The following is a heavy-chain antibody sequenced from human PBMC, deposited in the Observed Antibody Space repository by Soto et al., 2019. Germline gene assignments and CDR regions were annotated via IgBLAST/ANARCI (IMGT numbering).Heavy chain of an antibody. D-gene: IGHD3-10*01. CDR1: GFTFSSYG. Sequence: GGSLRLSCAASGFTFSSYGMHWVRQAPGKGLEWVAVIWYDGSNKYYADSVKGRFTLSRDNSKNTLYLQMNSLRAEDTAVYYCAIEGLADRANWYDPSGQGTLVPVSS. CDR2: IWYDGSNK. J-gene: IGHJ5*02. CDR3: AIEGLADRANWYDP. V-gene: IGHV3-33*01.